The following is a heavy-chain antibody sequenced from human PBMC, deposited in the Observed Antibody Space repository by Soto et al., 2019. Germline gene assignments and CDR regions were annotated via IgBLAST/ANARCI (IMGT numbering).Heavy chain of an antibody. CDR1: GYTFTSYG. D-gene: IGHD2-15*01. Sequence: SVKVSCKASGYTFTSYGISWVRQAPGQGLEWMGRIIPILGIANYAQKFQGRVTITADKSTSTAYMELSSLRSEDTAVYYCARDPGGGVVVVAATRGAFDIWGQGTMVPVSS. V-gene: IGHV1-69*04. CDR2: IIPILGIA. J-gene: IGHJ3*02. CDR3: ARDPGGGVVVVAATRGAFDI.